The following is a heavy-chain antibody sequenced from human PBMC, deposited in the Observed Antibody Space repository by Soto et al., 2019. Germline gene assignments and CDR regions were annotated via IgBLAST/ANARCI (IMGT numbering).Heavy chain of an antibody. J-gene: IGHJ4*02. D-gene: IGHD3-3*01. CDR3: ARGHYDSDFCSAYYAGGPDY. V-gene: IGHV1-2*02. Sequence: ASVKVSCKASGYTFTGYYLHWVRQAPGQGLEWMGWINPNSGGTKYAQKFQGRVTMTRDTSISTAYMELTRLKSDDTAVYYCARGHYDSDFCSAYYAGGPDYWGQGTLVTVSS. CDR2: INPNSGGT. CDR1: GYTFTGYY.